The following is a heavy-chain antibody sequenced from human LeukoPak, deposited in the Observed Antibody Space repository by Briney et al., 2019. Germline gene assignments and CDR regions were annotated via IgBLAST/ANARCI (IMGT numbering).Heavy chain of an antibody. CDR1: GGTFSSYA. CDR2: IIPIFGTA. Sequence: ASVKVSCKASGGTFSSYAISWVRQAPGQGLEWMGRIIPIFGTANYAQKFQGRVTITTDESTSTAYMELSSLRSEDTAVCYCAVYSSGWYGENYYFDYWGQGTLVTVSS. CDR3: AVYSSGWYGENYYFDY. V-gene: IGHV1-69*05. D-gene: IGHD6-19*01. J-gene: IGHJ4*02.